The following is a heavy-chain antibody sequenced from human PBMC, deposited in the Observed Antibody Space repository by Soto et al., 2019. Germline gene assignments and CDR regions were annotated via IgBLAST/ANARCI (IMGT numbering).Heavy chain of an antibody. CDR1: GFTFNNYA. CDR2: ISGTGGST. V-gene: IGHV3-23*01. D-gene: IGHD6-25*01. CDR3: VKGRGSYEVKFGMDV. Sequence: EVQLLESGGGVVQPGGSLRLSCAASGFTFNNYALNWVRQAPGKGLEWVSSISGTGGSTFYAGSAKGRFTISRDNSKNTLFLQRTSLRAEDTAVYYCVKGRGSYEVKFGMDVWGQGTTVTVSS. J-gene: IGHJ6*02.